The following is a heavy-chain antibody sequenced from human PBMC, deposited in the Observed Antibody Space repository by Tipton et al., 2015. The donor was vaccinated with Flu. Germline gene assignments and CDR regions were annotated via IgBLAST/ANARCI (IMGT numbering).Heavy chain of an antibody. V-gene: IGHV4-4*02. CDR1: GGSISSSNW. Sequence: TLSLTCAVSGGSISSSNWWSWVRQPPGKGLEWIGEIYNSGSTNYNPSLKSRVTISVDKSKNQFSLKLSSVTAADTAVYYCAREKVGATSAFDIWGQGTMVTVSS. J-gene: IGHJ3*02. CDR3: AREKVGATSAFDI. CDR2: IYNSGST. D-gene: IGHD1-26*01.